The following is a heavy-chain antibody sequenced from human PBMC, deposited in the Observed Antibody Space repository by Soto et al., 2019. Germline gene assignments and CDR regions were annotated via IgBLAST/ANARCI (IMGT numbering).Heavy chain of an antibody. D-gene: IGHD1-26*01. CDR2: IYWDDDK. CDR1: GFSLSTSGVG. CDR3: AHSGSYHFDY. J-gene: IGHJ4*02. Sequence: QITLKESGPTLVKPTQTLTLTCTFSGFSLSTSGVGVGWIRQPPGKALEWLALIYWDDDKPYSPSLKSRLTNXXDTSKHQVVLTLTDMDAVDTATYDCAHSGSYHFDYWGQGTLVTVSS. V-gene: IGHV2-5*02.